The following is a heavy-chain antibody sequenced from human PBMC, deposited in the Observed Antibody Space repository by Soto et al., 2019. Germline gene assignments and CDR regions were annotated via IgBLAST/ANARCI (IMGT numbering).Heavy chain of an antibody. CDR2: TYYRSKWYN. Sequence: SETLSLTCTVSGGSISSYYWSWIRQSPSRGLEWLGRTYYRSKWYNDYAVSVKSRITINPDTSKNQFSLQLNSVTPEDTAVYYCARDEPPAYYYDSSGIPGYFQHWGQGTLVTVSS. CDR3: ARDEPPAYYYDSSGIPGYFQH. CDR1: GGSISSYY. J-gene: IGHJ1*01. D-gene: IGHD3-22*01. V-gene: IGHV6-1*01.